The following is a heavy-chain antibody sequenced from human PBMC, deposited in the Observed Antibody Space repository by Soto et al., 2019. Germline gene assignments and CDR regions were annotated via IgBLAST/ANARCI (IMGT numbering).Heavy chain of an antibody. V-gene: IGHV3-49*03. D-gene: IGHD3-9*01. Sequence: GGSLRLSCTASGFTFGDYAMSWFRQAPGKGLEWVGFIRSKAYGGTTEYAASVKGRFTISRDDSKSIAYLQMNSLKTEDTAVYYCTRVGLGDIPLYYYMDVWGQGTTVTVS. CDR1: GFTFGDYA. J-gene: IGHJ6*03. CDR3: TRVGLGDIPLYYYMDV. CDR2: IRSKAYGGTT.